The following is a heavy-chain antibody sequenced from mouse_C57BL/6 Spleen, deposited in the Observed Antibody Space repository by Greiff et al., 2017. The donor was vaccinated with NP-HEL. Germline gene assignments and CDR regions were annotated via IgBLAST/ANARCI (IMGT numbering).Heavy chain of an antibody. CDR2: ISSGSSTI. Sequence: EVMLVESGGGLVKPGGSLKLSCAASGFTFSDYGMHWVRQAPEKGLEWVAYISSGSSTIYYADTVKGRFTISRDNAKNTLFLQMTSLRSEDTAMYYCARYRGYYAMDYWGQGTSVTVSS. V-gene: IGHV5-17*01. CDR1: GFTFSDYG. CDR3: ARYRGYYAMDY. D-gene: IGHD2-12*01. J-gene: IGHJ4*01.